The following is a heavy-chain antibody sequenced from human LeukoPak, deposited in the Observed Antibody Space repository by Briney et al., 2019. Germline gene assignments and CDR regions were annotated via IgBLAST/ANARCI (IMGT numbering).Heavy chain of an antibody. CDR3: ARDLSYYGSGSYPADY. Sequence: PSETLSLTCTVSGGSINNNSFYWGWIRQPPGKGLEWIATMYYSGSTYYNPSLKSRVTISVDKSKNQFSLKLSSVTAADTAVYYCARDLSYYGSGSYPADYWGQGTLVTVSS. CDR1: GGSINNNSFY. V-gene: IGHV4-39*07. D-gene: IGHD3-10*01. CDR2: MYYSGST. J-gene: IGHJ4*02.